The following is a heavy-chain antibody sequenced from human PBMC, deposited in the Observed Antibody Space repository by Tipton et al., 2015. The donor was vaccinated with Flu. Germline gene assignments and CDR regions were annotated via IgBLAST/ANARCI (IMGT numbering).Heavy chain of an antibody. CDR3: ARASRYSSSSSDFDY. V-gene: IGHV3-23*01. CDR1: QFTFSSHS. J-gene: IGHJ4*02. D-gene: IGHD6-6*01. CDR2: ITAGGGST. Sequence: SLRLSCAASQFTFSSHSMSWVRQAPGKGLEWVSSITAGGGSTYYADSVKGRFTISRDNAKNSLYLQMNSLRAEDTAVYYCARASRYSSSSSDFDYWGQGTLVTVSS.